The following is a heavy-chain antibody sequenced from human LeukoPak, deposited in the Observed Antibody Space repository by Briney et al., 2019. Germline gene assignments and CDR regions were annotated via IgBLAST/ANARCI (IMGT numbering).Heavy chain of an antibody. CDR2: IYRGDT. CDR1: GFTAGYNY. V-gene: IGHV3-53*01. J-gene: IGHJ4*02. D-gene: IGHD2-15*01. CDR3: ASYYCSSGSCYFDK. Sequence: GGSLRLSCAVSGFTAGYNYMSWVRQAPGKGLEWVSVIYRGDTYYADSVKSRFTISRDDSKNTVFLQMNSLRADDTAVYFCASYYCSSGSCYFDKWGQGTLVAVSS.